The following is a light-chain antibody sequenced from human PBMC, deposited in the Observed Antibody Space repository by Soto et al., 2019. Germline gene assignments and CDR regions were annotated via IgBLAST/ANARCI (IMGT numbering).Light chain of an antibody. Sequence: QSALTQPRSVSGSPGQSVTISCTRTSSDVGAYNYVSWYHQHPGKAPKLIIYDVSERPSGVPDRFSGSKSGNTASLTISGLQAEDEADYYCCSYAGSYTYAVFGGGTQLTVL. J-gene: IGLJ7*01. CDR2: DVS. CDR3: CSYAGSYTYAV. CDR1: SSDVGAYNY. V-gene: IGLV2-11*01.